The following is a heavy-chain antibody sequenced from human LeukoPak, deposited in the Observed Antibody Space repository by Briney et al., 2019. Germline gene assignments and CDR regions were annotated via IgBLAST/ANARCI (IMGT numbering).Heavy chain of an antibody. CDR3: AKDGSSAFDY. J-gene: IGHJ4*02. D-gene: IGHD2-2*01. CDR2: ISYDGSNK. V-gene: IGHV3-30*18. Sequence: GGSLRLSCAASGFTFSSYGMHWVRQAPGKGPEWVAVISYDGSNKYYADSVKGRFTISRDNSKNTLYLQMNSLRAEDTAVYYCAKDGSSAFDYWGQGTLVTVSS. CDR1: GFTFSSYG.